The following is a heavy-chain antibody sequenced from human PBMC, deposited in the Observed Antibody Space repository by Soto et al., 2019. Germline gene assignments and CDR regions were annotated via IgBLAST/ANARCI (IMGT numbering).Heavy chain of an antibody. CDR3: ARLGWGNGDSDY. J-gene: IGHJ4*02. V-gene: IGHV4-39*01. CDR1: GGSISKSNYF. CDR2: ILYSGTT. Sequence: QLQLQESGPGLVKSSETLSLTCTVSGGSISKSNYFWGWIRQAPGKGLEWIASILYSGTTSYNSSLKSRVAISFDTSKNQFSLELNSVTAADTAVYYCARLGWGNGDSDYWGQGTLVTVSS. D-gene: IGHD2-21*01.